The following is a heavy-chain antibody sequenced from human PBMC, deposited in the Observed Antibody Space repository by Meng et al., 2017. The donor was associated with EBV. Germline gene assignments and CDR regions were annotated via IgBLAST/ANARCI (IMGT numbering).Heavy chain of an antibody. CDR2: ISTTGSYI. J-gene: IGHJ4*02. CDR1: GFSFSAYS. CDR3: ARDRRHSASLDY. V-gene: IGHV3-21*06. Sequence: EVQLVESGGGLVDPGGCLRLSCAASGFSFSAYSMNWVRQAPGKGLEWLSFISTTGSYISYADSVKGRFTVSRDNAENSLHLQMNSLSAEDTAVYYCARDRRHSASLDYWGQGTLVTVSS. D-gene: IGHD1-26*01.